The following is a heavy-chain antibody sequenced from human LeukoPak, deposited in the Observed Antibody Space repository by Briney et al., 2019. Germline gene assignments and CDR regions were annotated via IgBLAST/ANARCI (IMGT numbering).Heavy chain of an antibody. CDR2: ISGSGGST. V-gene: IGHV3-23*01. CDR3: AEADSSGYYYGY. Sequence: GGSLRLSCAASGFTFSSYAMSWVRQAPGKGLEWVSAISGSGGSTYYADSVKGRFTISRDNSKNTLSLQMNSLRAEDTAVYFCAEADSSGYYYGYWGQGTLVTVSS. CDR1: GFTFSSYA. D-gene: IGHD3-22*01. J-gene: IGHJ4*02.